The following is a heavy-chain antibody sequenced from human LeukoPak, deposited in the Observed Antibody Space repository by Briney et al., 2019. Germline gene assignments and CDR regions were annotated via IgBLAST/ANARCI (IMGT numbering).Heavy chain of an antibody. CDR1: GFTFSSYA. CDR2: ISGSGGST. J-gene: IGHJ3*02. D-gene: IGHD3-22*01. CDR3: AKGLHYDSSGYYYRDAFDI. Sequence: GGSLRLSCAASGFTFSSYAMSWVRQAPGKGLEWVSAISGSGGSTYYADSVKGRFTISRDNSKNTLYLQMNSLRAEDTAVYYCAKGLHYDSSGYYYRDAFDIWGQGTMVTVSS. V-gene: IGHV3-23*01.